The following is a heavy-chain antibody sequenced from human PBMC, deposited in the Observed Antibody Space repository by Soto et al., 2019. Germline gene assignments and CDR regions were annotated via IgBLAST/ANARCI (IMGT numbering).Heavy chain of an antibody. D-gene: IGHD1-26*01. CDR3: AGSSDDGRDN. CDR1: GFRVSDYS. Sequence: EVQLVESGGGLVKPGGSLRLSCAASGFRVSDYSMNWIRQAPGKGLEWVASISRSSSFIHYAESMKSRFTIARDNAKNSVNLQMNSLSAEDTAVYYCAGSSDDGRDNWGQGTLVTVSS. CDR2: ISRSSSFI. J-gene: IGHJ4*02. V-gene: IGHV3-21*01.